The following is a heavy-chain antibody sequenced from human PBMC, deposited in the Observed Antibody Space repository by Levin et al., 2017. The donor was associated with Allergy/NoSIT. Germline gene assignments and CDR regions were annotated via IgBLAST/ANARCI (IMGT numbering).Heavy chain of an antibody. CDR3: ARERGYSYGPGGGAYYYYGMDV. CDR1: GFTFSSYA. Sequence: GESLKISCAASGFTFSSYAMHWVRQAPGKGLEWVAVISYDGSNKYYADSVKGRFTISRDNSKNTLYLQMNSLRAEDTAVYYCARERGYSYGPGGGAYYYYGMDVWGQGTTVTVSS. CDR2: ISYDGSNK. J-gene: IGHJ6*02. V-gene: IGHV3-30*04. D-gene: IGHD5-18*01.